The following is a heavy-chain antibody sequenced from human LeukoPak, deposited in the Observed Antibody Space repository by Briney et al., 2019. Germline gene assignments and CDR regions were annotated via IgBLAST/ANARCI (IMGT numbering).Heavy chain of an antibody. V-gene: IGHV3-9*03. D-gene: IGHD2-21*02. Sequence: GGSLRLSCAASGFTFDDYAMHWVRQAPGKGLEWVSGISWNSVSIGYADSVKGRFTISRDNAKNSLYLQMNSLRAEDMALYYCAKDVGGGDWDNYFDSWGQGTLVPVSS. CDR2: ISWNSVSI. J-gene: IGHJ4*02. CDR1: GFTFDDYA. CDR3: AKDVGGGDWDNYFDS.